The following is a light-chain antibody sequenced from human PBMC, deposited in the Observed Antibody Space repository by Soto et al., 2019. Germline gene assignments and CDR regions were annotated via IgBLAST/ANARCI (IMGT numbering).Light chain of an antibody. J-gene: IGLJ2*01. CDR1: SSDVGAYDY. V-gene: IGLV2-14*03. CDR3: GSYTTSGSVI. CDR2: DVY. Sequence: QSALTQPASVSGSPGQSIAISCTGTSSDVGAYDYVSWYQQHPGKAPKVIISDVYNRPSGVSNRFSGSKSGNTASLTISGLQAEDEADYDCGSYTTSGSVIFGGGTKLTVL.